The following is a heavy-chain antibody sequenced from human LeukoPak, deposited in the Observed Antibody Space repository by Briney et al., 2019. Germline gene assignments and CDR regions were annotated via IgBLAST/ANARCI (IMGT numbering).Heavy chain of an antibody. CDR2: INPNTGGT. CDR3: AKGARYRNSWESFDF. CDR1: ADTFTGYH. Sequence: GASVKVSCETSADTFTGYHMQWVRQAPGQGLEWMGWINPNTGGTNYAQNFQGRVTMTRDTSIGTVYMDLYSLRSDDTAIYYCAKGARYRNSWESFDFWGQGTLVTVSS. V-gene: IGHV1-2*02. J-gene: IGHJ4*02. D-gene: IGHD5-12*01.